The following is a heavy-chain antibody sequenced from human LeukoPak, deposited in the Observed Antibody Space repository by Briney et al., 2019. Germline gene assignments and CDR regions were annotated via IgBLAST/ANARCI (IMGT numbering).Heavy chain of an antibody. V-gene: IGHV4-4*07. CDR1: GGSISTYY. Sequence: SETLSLTCTVSGGSISTYYWSWIRQPAGKGLEWIGRIYTSGSTNYNPSLKSRITMSVDTSKNQFSLKLSSVTAADTAVYYCAKVKYQLLLRYYFDYWGQGTLVTVPS. CDR2: IYTSGST. J-gene: IGHJ4*02. D-gene: IGHD2-2*01. CDR3: AKVKYQLLLRYYFDY.